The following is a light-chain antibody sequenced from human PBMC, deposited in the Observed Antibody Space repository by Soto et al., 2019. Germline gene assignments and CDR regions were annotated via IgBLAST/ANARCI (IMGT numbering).Light chain of an antibody. V-gene: IGKV3-20*01. J-gene: IGKJ5*01. CDR1: QSVSTSY. CDR2: GTS. CDR3: QQYSSSPPIT. Sequence: DIVLTQSPGTLSLSPGERATRSCRASQSVSTSYFAWYQQKPGQAPRLLIYGTSTRATGIPDRFSGSGSGTDFTLTISRLEPEDFAVYFCQQYSSSPPITFGQGTRLEIK.